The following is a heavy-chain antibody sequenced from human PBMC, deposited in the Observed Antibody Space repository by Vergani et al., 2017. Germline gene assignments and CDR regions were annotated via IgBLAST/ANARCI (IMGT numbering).Heavy chain of an antibody. V-gene: IGHV3-9*02. D-gene: IGHD6-6*01. CDR3: AKDLGTSSGGGWFGP. Sequence: EVQLEESGGGLVLPGRSLRLSCVASGFTSAGYAMHWVRQAPGKGLEWVSGISWNSNSIGYADSVKGRFTISRDNAKNSLYLQMNSLRAEDTALYYCAKDLGTSSGGGWFGPWGQGTLVTVSS. CDR2: ISWNSNSI. J-gene: IGHJ5*02. CDR1: GFTSAGYA.